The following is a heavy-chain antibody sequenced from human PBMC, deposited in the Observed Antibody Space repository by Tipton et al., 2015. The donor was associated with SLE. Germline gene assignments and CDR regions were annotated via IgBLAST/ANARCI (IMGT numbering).Heavy chain of an antibody. Sequence: GSLRLSCAASGLTFNNYTMNWVRLVPGKGLEWVSSISSGSDYIDYAETVKGRFTISKDNAKNSLYLQMNSLRAEDTALYYCAKRHFGVVFISAFDIWGQGTMVTVS. CDR2: ISSGSDYI. CDR3: AKRHFGVVFISAFDI. J-gene: IGHJ3*02. V-gene: IGHV3-21*03. D-gene: IGHD3-3*01. CDR1: GLTFNNYT.